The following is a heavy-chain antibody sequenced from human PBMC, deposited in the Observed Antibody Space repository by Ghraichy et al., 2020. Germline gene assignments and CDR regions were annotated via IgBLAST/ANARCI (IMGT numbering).Heavy chain of an antibody. J-gene: IGHJ6*03. CDR2: ISAYNGNT. CDR3: AREVVVVPAAKRPVYYMDV. V-gene: IGHV1-18*01. D-gene: IGHD2-2*01. Sequence: ASVKVSCKASGYTFTSYGISWVRQAPGQGLEWMGWISAYNGNTNYAQKLQGRVTMTTDTSTSTAYMELRSLRSDDTAVYYCAREVVVVPAAKRPVYYMDVWGKGTTVTVSS. CDR1: GYTFTSYG.